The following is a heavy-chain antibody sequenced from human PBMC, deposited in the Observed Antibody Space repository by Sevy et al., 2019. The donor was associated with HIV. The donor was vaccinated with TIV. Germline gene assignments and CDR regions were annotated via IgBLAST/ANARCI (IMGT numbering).Heavy chain of an antibody. Sequence: GGSLRLSCAASGFTFRTYGMHWVRQAPGKGLEWVAIISYDGSNENYADSVKGRFTISRDNSKNTLYLQMSSLRAEDTAVYYCAKDPYQLLSGGIYYYYGMDVWGQGTTVTVSS. CDR2: ISYDGSNE. V-gene: IGHV3-30*18. J-gene: IGHJ6*02. D-gene: IGHD2-2*01. CDR3: AKDPYQLLSGGIYYYYGMDV. CDR1: GFTFRTYG.